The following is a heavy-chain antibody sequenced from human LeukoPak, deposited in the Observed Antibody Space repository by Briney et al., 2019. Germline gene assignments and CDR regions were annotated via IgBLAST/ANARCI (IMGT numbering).Heavy chain of an antibody. CDR3: ARDSGTTGEVKFDP. J-gene: IGHJ5*02. D-gene: IGHD3-10*01. Sequence: SETLSLTCTVSGGSISSYYWGWIRQPAGTALEWIGRVYTSGTITYNPSLKSRVTMSVDTSKNQFSLKLSSVTAADTAVYYCARDSGTTGEVKFDPWGQGTLVTVSS. CDR1: GGSISSYY. CDR2: VYTSGTI. V-gene: IGHV4-4*07.